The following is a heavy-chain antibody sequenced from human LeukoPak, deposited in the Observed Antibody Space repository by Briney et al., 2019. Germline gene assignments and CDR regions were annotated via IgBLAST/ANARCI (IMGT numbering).Heavy chain of an antibody. V-gene: IGHV3-23*01. CDR3: AKRYCRGGSCTHYYYYGMDV. Sequence: GGSLRLSCAASGFTFSSYAMSWVRQAPGEGLEGVSAISGSGGSTYYADSVRGRFTISRDNSKSTLYLQMNSLRVEDTAVCYCAKRYCRGGSCTHYYYYGMDVWGQGTTVTVSS. CDR1: GFTFSSYA. CDR2: ISGSGGST. J-gene: IGHJ6*02. D-gene: IGHD2-15*01.